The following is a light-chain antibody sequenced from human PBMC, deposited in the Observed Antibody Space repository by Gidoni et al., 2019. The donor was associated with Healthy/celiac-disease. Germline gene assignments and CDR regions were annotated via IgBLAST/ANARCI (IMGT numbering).Light chain of an antibody. J-gene: IGLJ1*01. V-gene: IGLV2-14*01. CDR2: VVS. CDR1: SSDVGGYNY. Sequence: VWGSPGQSITISCTGTSSDVGGYNYVSWYQQHPGKAPKLMIYVVSNRPSGVSNRFSGSKSGNTASLTISGLQAEDEADYYCSSYTSSRYVFGTGTKVTVL. CDR3: SSYTSSRYV.